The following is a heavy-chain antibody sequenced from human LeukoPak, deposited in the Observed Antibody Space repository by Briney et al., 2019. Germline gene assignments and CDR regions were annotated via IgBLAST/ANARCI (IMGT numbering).Heavy chain of an antibody. D-gene: IGHD3-16*02. CDR3: ARERDDYVWGSYRSSFDY. CDR2: INHSGST. J-gene: IGHJ4*02. CDR1: GGSFSGYY. Sequence: SETLSLTCAVCGGSFSGYYWSWIRQPPGKGLEWIGEINHSGSTNYNPSLKSRVTISVDTSKNQFSLKLSSVTAADTAVYYCARERDDYVWGSYRSSFDYWGQGTLVTVSS. V-gene: IGHV4-34*01.